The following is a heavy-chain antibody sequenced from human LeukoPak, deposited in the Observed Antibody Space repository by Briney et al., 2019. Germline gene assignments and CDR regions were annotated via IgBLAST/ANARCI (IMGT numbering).Heavy chain of an antibody. CDR1: GGSFSGYY. CDR2: INHSGST. CDR3: ARAQVPLLWFGELGYYFDY. D-gene: IGHD3-10*01. Sequence: PSETLSLTCAVYGGSFSGYYWSWIRQPPGKGLEWIGEINHSGSTNYNPSLKSRVTISVDTSKNQFSLKLSSVPAADTAVYYCARAQVPLLWFGELGYYFDYWGQGTLVTVSS. J-gene: IGHJ4*02. V-gene: IGHV4-34*01.